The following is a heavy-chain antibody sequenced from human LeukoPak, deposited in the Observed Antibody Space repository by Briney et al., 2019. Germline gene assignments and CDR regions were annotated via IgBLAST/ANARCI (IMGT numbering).Heavy chain of an antibody. Sequence: PRGSLRRSCAASGFTFCSYAMNSVREAPGKRGERGSGISGGSTYYEDSLKGRFTISRDNSQNTLYLQMNSLRAEDTGVYHCAKDQEGSSGWYGPYYYAMDVWGRGTTVTVSS. CDR1: GFTFCSYA. V-gene: IGHV3-23*01. D-gene: IGHD6-19*01. CDR3: AKDQEGSSGWYGPYYYAMDV. CDR2: ISGGST. J-gene: IGHJ6*02.